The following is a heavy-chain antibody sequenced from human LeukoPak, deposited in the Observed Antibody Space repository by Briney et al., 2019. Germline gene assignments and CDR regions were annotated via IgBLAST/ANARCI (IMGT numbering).Heavy chain of an antibody. CDR1: GGSFSGYY. D-gene: IGHD2-2*01. V-gene: IGHV4-34*01. CDR2: INHSGST. Sequence: SETLSLTCAVYGGSFSGYYWSWIRQPPGKGLEWIGEINHSGSTNYNPSLKSRVTISVDTSKNQFSLKLSSVTAADTAVYYCARGSERRDCSSTSCYKLYYYYYYGMDVWGQGTTVTVSS. J-gene: IGHJ6*02. CDR3: ARGSERRDCSSTSCYKLYYYYYYGMDV.